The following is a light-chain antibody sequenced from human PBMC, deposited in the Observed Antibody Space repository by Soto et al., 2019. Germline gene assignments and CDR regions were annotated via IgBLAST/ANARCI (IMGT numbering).Light chain of an antibody. CDR2: KAS. J-gene: IGKJ1*01. CDR1: QSINSW. V-gene: IGKV1-5*03. Sequence: DIQMTQSPSTLSASVVDRVIITCRASQSINSWLAWYQQKPGKAPKLLSYKASSLESGVPSRFSGSGSGTEFTLTISSLQPDDFATYYCQQYNSYWTFGQGTKVEVK. CDR3: QQYNSYWT.